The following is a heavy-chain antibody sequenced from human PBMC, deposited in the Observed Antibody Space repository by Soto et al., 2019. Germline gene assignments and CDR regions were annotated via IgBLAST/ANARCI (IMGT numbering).Heavy chain of an antibody. V-gene: IGHV4-59*01. J-gene: IGHJ6*02. Sequence: TSETLSLTCTVSGGSITSSYWSWIRRPPGKGLEWIAYVYDTGISGYTPSTSYNPSLKSRVTMSVDTSKSQFSLKLTSVTAADTAVYYCARGEDAFFYYGLDVWGQGITVTVSS. CDR3: ARGEDAFFYYGLDV. CDR1: GGSITSSY. CDR2: VYDTGISGYTPST.